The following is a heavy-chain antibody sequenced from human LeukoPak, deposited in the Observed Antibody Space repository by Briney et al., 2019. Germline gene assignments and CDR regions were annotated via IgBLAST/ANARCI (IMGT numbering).Heavy chain of an antibody. CDR2: IYYSGST. Sequence: SETLSLTCTVSGGSISSSSYYWGWIRQPPGEGLEWIGSIYYSGSTYYNPSLKSRVTISVDTSKNQFSLKLSSVTAADTAVYYCARYYDSSGYDYWGQGTLVTVSS. CDR1: GGSISSSSYY. V-gene: IGHV4-39*07. J-gene: IGHJ4*02. D-gene: IGHD3-22*01. CDR3: ARYYDSSGYDY.